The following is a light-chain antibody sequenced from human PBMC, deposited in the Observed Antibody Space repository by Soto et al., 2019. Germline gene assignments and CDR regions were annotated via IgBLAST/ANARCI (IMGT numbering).Light chain of an antibody. Sequence: EIVMTHSPVTLSVSPGERATLSCRASQSVSSNLAWYQPKPGQAPRLVISGASTRATGIPARFTGSGSRTDFTLTFSSLQSEDFAVYYCLQYHNWPPHTFGQGTKLEI. CDR2: GAS. CDR1: QSVSSN. CDR3: LQYHNWPPHT. V-gene: IGKV3-15*01. J-gene: IGKJ2*01.